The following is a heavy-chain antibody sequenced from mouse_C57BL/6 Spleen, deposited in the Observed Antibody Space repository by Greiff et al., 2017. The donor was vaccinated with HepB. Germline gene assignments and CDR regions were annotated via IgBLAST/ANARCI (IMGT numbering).Heavy chain of an antibody. CDR2: IDPSDSYT. D-gene: IGHD3-2*02. CDR3: ARGTAQATGFAY. V-gene: IGHV1-50*01. Sequence: QVQLQQPGAELVKPGASVKLSCKASGYTFTSYWMQWVKQRPGQGLEWIGEIDPSDSYTNYNQKFKGKATLTVDTSSSTAYMQLSSLTSEDSAVYYWARGTAQATGFAYWGQGTLVTVSA. J-gene: IGHJ3*01. CDR1: GYTFTSYW.